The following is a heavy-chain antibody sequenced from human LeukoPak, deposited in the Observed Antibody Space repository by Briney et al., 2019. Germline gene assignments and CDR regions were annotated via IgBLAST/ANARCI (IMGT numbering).Heavy chain of an antibody. D-gene: IGHD5-24*01. CDR1: GFSVSSLY. CDR3: ARARRVGYSNWDH. Sequence: PGGSLRLSCGASGFSVSSLYMSWVRQAPGKGQEWVSVIYHDERTDYADSVRGRFTISRDNSKNTLYLQTNSLRVDDTAVYYCARARRVGYSNWDHWGQGTLVTVCS. CDR2: IYHDERT. J-gene: IGHJ4*02. V-gene: IGHV3-53*01.